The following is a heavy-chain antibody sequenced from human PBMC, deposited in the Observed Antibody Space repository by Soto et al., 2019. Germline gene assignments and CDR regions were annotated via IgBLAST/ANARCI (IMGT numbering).Heavy chain of an antibody. CDR1: GGSVSSGNYY. CDR3: ARGVGRYIYGGDY. CDR2: FYYTGST. V-gene: IGHV4-61*01. Sequence: SETLSLTCTVSGGSVSSGNYYWSWIRQPPGKGLEWIGYFYYTGSTNYNPSLKSPVTISVDTSKNQFSLKLTSVTAADTAVYYCARGVGRYIYGGDYWGQGTLVTVSS. J-gene: IGHJ4*02. D-gene: IGHD5-18*01.